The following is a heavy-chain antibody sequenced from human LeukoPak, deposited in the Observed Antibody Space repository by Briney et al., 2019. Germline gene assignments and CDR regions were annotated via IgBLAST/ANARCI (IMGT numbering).Heavy chain of an antibody. Sequence: QTGGSLRLSCAASGFTFSNYEMNWVRQAPGEGLEWVSYISNSGTTIYYTDSVKGRFTISRDNAQNSLYLQMNSLRAEDTAVYYCARAVAGTPTDYWGQGTLVTVSS. CDR2: ISNSGTTI. J-gene: IGHJ4*02. CDR3: ARAVAGTPTDY. CDR1: GFTFSNYE. D-gene: IGHD6-19*01. V-gene: IGHV3-48*03.